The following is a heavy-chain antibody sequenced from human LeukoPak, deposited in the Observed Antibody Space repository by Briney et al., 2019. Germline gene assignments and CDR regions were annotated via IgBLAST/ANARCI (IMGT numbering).Heavy chain of an antibody. J-gene: IGHJ6*02. CDR1: GGSISSYY. Sequence: SETLSLTCTVSGGSISSYYWSWIRQPPGKGLEWIGYIYYSGSTNYNPSLKSRVTISVDTSKNQFSLKLSSVTAADTAVYYCARDRRSLDGMDVWGQGTTVTVSS. CDR2: IYYSGST. V-gene: IGHV4-59*01. CDR3: ARDRRSLDGMDV.